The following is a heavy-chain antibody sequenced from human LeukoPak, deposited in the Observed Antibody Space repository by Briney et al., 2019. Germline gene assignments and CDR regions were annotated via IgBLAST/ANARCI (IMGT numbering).Heavy chain of an antibody. V-gene: IGHV1-46*01. D-gene: IGHD3-9*01. Sequence: ASVKVSCKASGYTFTSYYMHWVRQAPGQGLEWMGIINPSGGSTSYAQKFQGRVTMTRDTSTSTVYMELSSLRSEDKAVYYCARDSVDGLFDYWGQGTLVPVSS. CDR2: INPSGGST. CDR3: ARDSVDGLFDY. J-gene: IGHJ4*02. CDR1: GYTFTSYY.